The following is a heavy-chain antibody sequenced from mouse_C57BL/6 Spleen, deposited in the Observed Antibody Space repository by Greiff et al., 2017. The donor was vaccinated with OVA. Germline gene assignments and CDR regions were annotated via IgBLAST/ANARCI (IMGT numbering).Heavy chain of an antibody. Sequence: QVQLQQPGAELVMPGASVKLSCKASGYTFTSYWMHWVKQRPGQGLEWIGEIDPSDSYTNYNQKFKGKSTLTVDNSSSTAYMQLSSLTSEDSAVYYCARPRYVYDGGYFDYWGQGTTLTVSS. CDR2: IDPSDSYT. CDR1: GYTFTSYW. J-gene: IGHJ2*01. CDR3: ARPRYVYDGGYFDY. V-gene: IGHV1-69*01. D-gene: IGHD2-2*01.